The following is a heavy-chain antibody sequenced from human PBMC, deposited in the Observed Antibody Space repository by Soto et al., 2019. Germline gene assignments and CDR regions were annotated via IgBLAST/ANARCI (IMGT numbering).Heavy chain of an antibody. D-gene: IGHD3-10*01. V-gene: IGHV1-69*04. CDR2: VNPIVSMS. J-gene: IGHJ4*02. CDR3: ATSYGSGYRAFDY. CDR1: GDTFNFYS. Sequence: QVQLVQSGAEVKRPGSSVKVSCKASGDTFNFYSINWVRQTPGPGLEWMGRVNPIVSMSNYAQRFQGRVTMTADKSTSTAYMELSGLRSEDTAIYYCATSYGSGYRAFDYWGQGALVTVSS.